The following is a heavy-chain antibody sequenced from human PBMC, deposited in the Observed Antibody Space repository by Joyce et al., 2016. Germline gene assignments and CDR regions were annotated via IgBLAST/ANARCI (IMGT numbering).Heavy chain of an antibody. J-gene: IGHJ4*02. D-gene: IGHD5-24*01. CDR2: ISASSGTI. CDR1: GFSFNTYS. Sequence: EVQLVEFGGGLVQPGGSLSLSCAASGFSFNTYSINWVRQAPGKELEGLSYISASSGTIYYADSVKGRFTISRDNAKNSVYLQMNSLRDEDTAVYYCARVGRTGYTCDYWGQGTLVTVSS. V-gene: IGHV3-48*02. CDR3: ARVGRTGYTCDY.